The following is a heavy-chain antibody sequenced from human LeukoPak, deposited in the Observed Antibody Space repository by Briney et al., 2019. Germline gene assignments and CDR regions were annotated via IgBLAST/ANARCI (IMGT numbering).Heavy chain of an antibody. V-gene: IGHV4-59*01. CDR3: ARADIVVVPAAAYYYGMDV. D-gene: IGHD2-2*01. J-gene: IGHJ6*02. Sequence: SETLSLTCTVSGGSISSYYWSWIRQPPGKGLEWIGYIYYSGSTNYNPSLKSRVTISVDTSKNQFSLKLSSVTAADTAVYYCARADIVVVPAAAYYYGMDVWGQGTTVTVSS. CDR1: GGSISSYY. CDR2: IYYSGST.